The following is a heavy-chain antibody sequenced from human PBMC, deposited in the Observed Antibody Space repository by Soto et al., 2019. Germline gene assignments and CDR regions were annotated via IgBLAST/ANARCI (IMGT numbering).Heavy chain of an antibody. D-gene: IGHD6-13*01. CDR2: IYPGDSDT. J-gene: IGHJ6*02. V-gene: IGHV5-51*01. CDR3: ARTSAAGKYYYGMDV. CDR1: GYSFTSYW. Sequence: HGESLKISCKGCGYSFTSYWIGWVRQMPGKGLEWMGIIYPGDSDTRYSPSFQGQVTISADKSISTAYLQWSSLKASDTAMYYCARTSAAGKYYYGMDVWGQGTTVTVSS.